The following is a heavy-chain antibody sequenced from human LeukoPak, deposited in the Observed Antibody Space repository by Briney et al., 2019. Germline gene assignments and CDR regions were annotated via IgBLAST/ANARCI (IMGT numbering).Heavy chain of an antibody. J-gene: IGHJ4*02. V-gene: IGHV3-21*01. CDR1: GFTFSSYS. CDR3: ASSGELLAYFDY. D-gene: IGHD1-26*01. Sequence: PGGSLRLSCAASGFTFSSYSMNWVRQAPGKGLEWVSSISSSSSYIYYADSVKGRFTISGDNAKNSLYLQMNSLRAEDTAVYYCASSGELLAYFDYWGQGTLVTVSS. CDR2: ISSSSSYI.